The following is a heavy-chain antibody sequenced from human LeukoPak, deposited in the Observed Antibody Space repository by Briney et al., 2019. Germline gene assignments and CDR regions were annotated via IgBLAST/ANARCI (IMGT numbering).Heavy chain of an antibody. CDR2: INPSGGST. CDR3: VRDLLFGYSGYDLYFDY. D-gene: IGHD5-12*01. Sequence: ASVKVSCKASGYTFTSYYMHWVRQAPGQGLEWMGIINPSGGSTSYAQKFQGRVTMTRDTSTSTVYMELSSLRSEDTAVYYCVRDLLFGYSGYDLYFDYWGQGTLVTVSS. J-gene: IGHJ4*02. V-gene: IGHV1-46*01. CDR1: GYTFTSYY.